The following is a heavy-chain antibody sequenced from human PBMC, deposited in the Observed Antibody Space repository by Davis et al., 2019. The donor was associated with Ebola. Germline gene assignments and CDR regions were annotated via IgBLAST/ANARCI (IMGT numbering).Heavy chain of an antibody. D-gene: IGHD1-7*01. V-gene: IGHV3-48*01. Sequence: PGGSLRLSCAASGFTFSSYSMNWVRQAPGKGLEWVSYISSSSSTIYYADSVKGRFTISRDNAKNSLYLQMNSLRAEDTAVYYCAREAPRFGRTGTGSWEGTWGQGTLVTVSS. CDR3: AREAPRFGRTGTGSWEGT. CDR1: GFTFSSYS. CDR2: ISSSSSTI. J-gene: IGHJ5*02.